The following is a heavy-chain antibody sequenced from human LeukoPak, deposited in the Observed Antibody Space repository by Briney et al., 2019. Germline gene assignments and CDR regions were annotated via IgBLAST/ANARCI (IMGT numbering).Heavy chain of an antibody. J-gene: IGHJ4*02. CDR3: ARGSYGPDFDY. CDR2: ISSSSSTI. CDR1: GFTFSSYS. D-gene: IGHD5-18*01. V-gene: IGHV3-48*04. Sequence: GGSLRLSCAASGFTFSSYSMNWVRQAPGKGLEGVSYISSSSSTIYYADSVKGRFTISRDNAKNSLYLQMNSLRAEDTAVYYCARGSYGPDFDYWGQGTLVTVSS.